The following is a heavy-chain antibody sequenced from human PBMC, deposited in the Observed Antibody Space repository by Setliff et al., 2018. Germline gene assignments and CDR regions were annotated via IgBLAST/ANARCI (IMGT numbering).Heavy chain of an antibody. CDR2: VSGGGDTT. V-gene: IGHV3-23*01. CDR3: AKDRVNDGFWDFDS. CDR1: GFTFSSYA. J-gene: IGHJ4*02. Sequence: GGSLRLSCAASGFTFSSYAMSWVRQAPGKGLNWVSAVSGGGDTTFYAASVKGRFTISRDNSKNNFFLQINNLRAADTATYYCAKDRVNDGFWDFDSWGQGIVVTVSS. D-gene: IGHD1-26*01.